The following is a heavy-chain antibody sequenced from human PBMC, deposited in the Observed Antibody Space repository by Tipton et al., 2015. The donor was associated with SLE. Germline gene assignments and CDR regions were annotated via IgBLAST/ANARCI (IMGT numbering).Heavy chain of an antibody. Sequence: TLSLTCIVSGGSFRCHFSCWVRQPPGKGLEGIGYSSHRGSTSSNPSLASRVTISVDTSKNEVSLRSTSVTAVDTAVYYCARSGGWTGSFYGMDVWGQGTTVTVSS. J-gene: IGHJ6*02. CDR3: ARSGGWTGSFYGMDV. CDR1: GGSFRCHF. CDR2: SSHRGST. D-gene: IGHD3/OR15-3a*01. V-gene: IGHV4-59*11.